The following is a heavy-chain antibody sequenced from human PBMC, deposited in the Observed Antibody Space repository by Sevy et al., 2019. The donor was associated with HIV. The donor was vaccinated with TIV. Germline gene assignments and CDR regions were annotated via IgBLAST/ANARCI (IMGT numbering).Heavy chain of an antibody. D-gene: IGHD3-3*01. CDR2: INPKNGGT. CDR1: GFSFTGYY. Sequence: ASVKVSCKTSGFSFTGYYFHWVRQAPGQGLEWMGWINPKNGGTTLAQKFQARVTLTRDTSFNVVYMEVSSLTSDVTAFYYCARVDVLGLSEWTFGPWGQGALVTVSS. V-gene: IGHV1-2*02. J-gene: IGHJ5*02. CDR3: ARVDVLGLSEWTFGP.